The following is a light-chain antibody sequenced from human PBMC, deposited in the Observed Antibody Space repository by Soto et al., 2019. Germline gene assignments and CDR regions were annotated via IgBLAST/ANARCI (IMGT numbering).Light chain of an antibody. CDR2: GAS. Sequence: EILLTQSPGTLSLSPGERATLSCRASQNLESRYLAWYQQKPGQAPRLLIHGASSRATGIPDRFSGSSSGTDCTLTINGLEPEDVAVFYCQQYGYSPRTFGQGTKVDIK. V-gene: IGKV3-20*01. CDR1: QNLESRY. J-gene: IGKJ1*01. CDR3: QQYGYSPRT.